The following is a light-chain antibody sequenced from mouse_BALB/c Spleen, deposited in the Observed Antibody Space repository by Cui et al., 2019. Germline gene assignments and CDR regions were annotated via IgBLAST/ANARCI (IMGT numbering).Light chain of an antibody. Sequence: QLVLPQSPALMSASPGEKVTMTCSASSSVSYMYWYQQKPRSSPKPWIYLTSNLASGVPARFSGSGSGTFYSLTISSMEAEDAATYYCQQWSSNPRTFGGGTKLEIK. V-gene: IGKV4-68*01. CDR2: LTS. CDR1: SSVSY. J-gene: IGKJ1*01. CDR3: QQWSSNPRT.